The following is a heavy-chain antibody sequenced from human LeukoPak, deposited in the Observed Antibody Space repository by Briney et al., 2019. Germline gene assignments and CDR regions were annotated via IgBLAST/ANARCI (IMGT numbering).Heavy chain of an antibody. CDR1: GGSISSYY. V-gene: IGHV4-59*01. D-gene: IGHD6-19*01. J-gene: IGHJ6*03. CDR3: ARALYTAIAVAGTYYYYYYMDV. CDR2: IYYSGST. Sequence: PSETLSLTCTVSGGSISSYYWSWIRQPPGKGLEWIGYIYYSGSTNYNPSLKSRVTISVDTSKNQFSLKLSSVTAADTAVYYCARALYTAIAVAGTYYYYYYMDVWGKGTTVTVSS.